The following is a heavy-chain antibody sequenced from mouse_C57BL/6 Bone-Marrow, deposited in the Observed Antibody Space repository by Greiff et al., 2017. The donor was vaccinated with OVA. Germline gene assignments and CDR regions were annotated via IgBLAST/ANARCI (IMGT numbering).Heavy chain of an antibody. V-gene: IGHV2-9*01. J-gene: IGHJ4*01. CDR1: GFSLTSYG. CDR2: IWGGGST. D-gene: IGHD1-1*01. Sequence: VMLQESGPGLVAPSQSLSITCTVSGFSLTSYGVDWVRQPPGKGLEWLGVIWGGGSTNYNSALMSRLSISKDNSKSQVFLKMNSLQTDDTAMYYCAKHLTTVVATDYAMDYWGQGTSVTVSS. CDR3: AKHLTTVVATDYAMDY.